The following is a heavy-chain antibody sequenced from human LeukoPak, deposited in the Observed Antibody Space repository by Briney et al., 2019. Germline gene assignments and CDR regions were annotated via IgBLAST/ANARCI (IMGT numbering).Heavy chain of an antibody. D-gene: IGHD5-18*01. CDR3: ARDGHTAMVMFGY. J-gene: IGHJ4*02. V-gene: IGHV1-18*01. Sequence: ASVTVSCKTSGYTFTNYGISWVRQAPGLGLEWMGWISAYNGNTNYAQKVQGRVTMTTDTSTSTAYMELRSLRFDDTAVYYCARDGHTAMVMFGYWGQGTLVTVSS. CDR2: ISAYNGNT. CDR1: GYTFTNYG.